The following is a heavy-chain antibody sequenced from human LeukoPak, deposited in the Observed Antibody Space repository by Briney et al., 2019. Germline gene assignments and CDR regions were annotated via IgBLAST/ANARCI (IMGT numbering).Heavy chain of an antibody. D-gene: IGHD6-13*01. V-gene: IGHV3-21*04. CDR3: ARGLSSSAWYDFDY. Sequence: GGSLRLSCAASGFTFTSHSMNWVRQAPGKGLEWVSSISSASTYIYSADSVKRRFTISRDNAKNSLCLQMNSLRAEDTAVYYCARGLSSSAWYDFDYWGQGALVTVSS. J-gene: IGHJ4*02. CDR2: ISSASTYI. CDR1: GFTFTSHS.